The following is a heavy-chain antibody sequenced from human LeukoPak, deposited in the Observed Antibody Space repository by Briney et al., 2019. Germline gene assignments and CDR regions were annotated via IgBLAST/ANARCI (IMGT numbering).Heavy chain of an antibody. D-gene: IGHD5-24*01. Sequence: GASVKVSCKVSGYTLTELSMHWVRQAPGKGLEWMGGFDPEDGETIYAQKFQGRVTMTEDTSTDTAYMELSSLRSEDTAVYYCARARSMTTIGYYYYGMDVWGQGTTVTVSS. CDR2: FDPEDGET. CDR1: GYTLTELS. CDR3: ARARSMTTIGYYYYGMDV. J-gene: IGHJ6*02. V-gene: IGHV1-24*01.